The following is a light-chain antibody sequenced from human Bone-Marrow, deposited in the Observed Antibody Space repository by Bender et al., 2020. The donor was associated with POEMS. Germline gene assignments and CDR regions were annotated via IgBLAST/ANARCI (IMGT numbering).Light chain of an antibody. V-gene: IGLV2-8*01. CDR2: EVS. J-gene: IGLJ2*01. CDR3: SSYAGSKNGVV. CDR1: SSDVGAYNL. Sequence: QSALTQPASVSGSPGQSITISCTGASSDVGAYNLVSWYQQHPGKAPKLLIYEVSQRPSGVPDRFFGSKSDNTASLTVSGLQAEDEAEYYCSSYAGSKNGVVFGGGTKLTVL.